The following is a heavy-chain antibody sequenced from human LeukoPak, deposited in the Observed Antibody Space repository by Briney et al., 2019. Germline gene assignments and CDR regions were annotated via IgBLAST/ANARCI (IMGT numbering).Heavy chain of an antibody. Sequence: SETLSLTCSVSGGSISSYYWSWIRQPPGKGLEWIGYIYYSGSTNYNPSLKSRVTISVDTSKNQFSLKLSSVTAADTAVYYCARHTPYYYDSSGPVWGQGTLVTVSS. D-gene: IGHD3-22*01. J-gene: IGHJ4*02. V-gene: IGHV4-59*08. CDR1: GGSISSYY. CDR3: ARHTPYYYDSSGPV. CDR2: IYYSGST.